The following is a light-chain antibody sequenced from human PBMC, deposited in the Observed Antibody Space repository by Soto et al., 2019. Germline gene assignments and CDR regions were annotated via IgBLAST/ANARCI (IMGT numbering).Light chain of an antibody. Sequence: IQMTQSPSSLSASIGDRITITCRANQSSSSHLYWVQQKPGQAPKLLIYAASSLQSGVPSRFSGSGSGTDFTLTISSLQPEDFATYYCQQSYSNSITFGQGTRLEIK. J-gene: IGKJ5*01. V-gene: IGKV1-39*01. CDR2: AAS. CDR3: QQSYSNSIT. CDR1: QSSSSH.